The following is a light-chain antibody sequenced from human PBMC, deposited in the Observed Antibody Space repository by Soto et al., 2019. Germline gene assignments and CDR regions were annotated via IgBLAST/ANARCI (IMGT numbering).Light chain of an antibody. CDR2: DAS. J-gene: IGKJ4*02. Sequence: EIVLTQSPATLSLSPGERATLSCRASQSVSSYLAWYQQKPGQAPRLLIYDASNRATGIPARFSGSGSGTDFTLTIRSLEPEDFAVYYCQQRSNWLTVGGGTSVEIK. V-gene: IGKV3-11*01. CDR1: QSVSSY. CDR3: QQRSNWLT.